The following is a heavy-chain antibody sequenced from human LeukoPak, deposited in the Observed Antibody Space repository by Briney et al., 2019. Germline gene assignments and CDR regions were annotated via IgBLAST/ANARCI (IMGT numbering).Heavy chain of an antibody. D-gene: IGHD2-2*01. CDR3: ARDSGKYQLLYYYYYYGMDV. V-gene: IGHV1-18*04. CDR1: GYTFTSYG. Sequence: GASVKVSCKASGYTFTSYGISWVRQAPGQGLEWMGWSSAYNGNTNYAQKLQGRVTMTTDTSTSTAYMELRSLRSDDTAVYYCARDSGKYQLLYYYYYYGMDVWGKGTTVTVSS. J-gene: IGHJ6*04. CDR2: SSAYNGNT.